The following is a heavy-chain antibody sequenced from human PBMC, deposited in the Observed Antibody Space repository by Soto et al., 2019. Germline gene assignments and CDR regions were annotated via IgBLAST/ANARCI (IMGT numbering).Heavy chain of an antibody. CDR1: GGSFSGYQ. CDR2: INHSGTT. D-gene: IGHD1-1*01. V-gene: IGHV4-34*01. J-gene: IGHJ5*02. Sequence: PSETRSLTCGVYGGSFSGYQWNWIRQSPGQGLEWIGEINHSGTTKYNPSLESRINLSVDTSKKQFSLKMFSVTAADTAIYYCARGWRFDTWGQGTQVTVSS. CDR3: ARGWRFDT.